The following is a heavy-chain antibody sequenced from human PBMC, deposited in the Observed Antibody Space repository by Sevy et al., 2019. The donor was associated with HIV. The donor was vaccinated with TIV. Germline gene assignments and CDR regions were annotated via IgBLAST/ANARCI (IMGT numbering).Heavy chain of an antibody. V-gene: IGHV1-24*01. CDR1: RYTLSEVS. Sequence: ASVNVSCNVPRYTLSEVSMHWVRQAPGKGLEWMGGFVPEDGEIVFAQKFQGRVTVAEDTLTDTAYLEVTNLRSEDTATYFCVIGDTPRLTGSGTRLKDQSLNYFEFWGQGTLVTVSS. J-gene: IGHJ4*02. CDR3: VIGDTPRLTGSGTRLKDQSLNYFEF. CDR2: FVPEDGEI. D-gene: IGHD3-16*02.